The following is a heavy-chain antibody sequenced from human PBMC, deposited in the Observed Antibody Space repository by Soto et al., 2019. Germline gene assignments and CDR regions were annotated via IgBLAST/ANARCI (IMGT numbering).Heavy chain of an antibody. Sequence: EVQLLESGGGLVQPGGSLRLSCAASGFTFSSYAMSWVRQAPXXXXXCVSAISGSGGSTYYADSVKGRFTISRDNSKNTLYLQMXXXXXXXXXXXXXXXXXXXXXXXXXXYWGQGTLVTVSS. V-gene: IGHV3-23*01. J-gene: IGHJ4*02. CDR2: ISGSGGST. CDR1: GFTFSSYA. CDR3: XXXXXXXXXXXXXY.